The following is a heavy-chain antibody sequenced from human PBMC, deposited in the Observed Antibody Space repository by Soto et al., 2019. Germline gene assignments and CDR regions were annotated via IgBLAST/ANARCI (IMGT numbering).Heavy chain of an antibody. CDR1: GGSISSDDYY. D-gene: IGHD1-26*01. CDR3: ARGPGLRWGYWYFDL. J-gene: IGHJ2*01. V-gene: IGHV4-30-4*01. Sequence: QVQLQESGPGLVKPSQTLSLTCTVSGGSISSDDYYWSWIRQPPGKGLEWIGYIYYSGSTYYIPSLKSRVTISVDTSKNQFSLKLSSVTAADTAVYYCARGPGLRWGYWYFDLWGRGTLVTVSS. CDR2: IYYSGST.